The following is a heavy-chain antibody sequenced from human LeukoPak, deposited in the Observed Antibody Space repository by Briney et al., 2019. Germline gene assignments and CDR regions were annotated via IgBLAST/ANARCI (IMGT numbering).Heavy chain of an antibody. Sequence: ASVKVSCKASGYTFTSYGISWVRQAPGQGLERMGWISAYNGNTNYAQKLQGRVTMTTDTSTSTAYMELRSLRSDDTAVYYCARDATMVRGVIAYYYYGMDVWGQGTTVTVSS. CDR3: ARDATMVRGVIAYYYYGMDV. V-gene: IGHV1-18*01. J-gene: IGHJ6*02. CDR1: GYTFTSYG. D-gene: IGHD3-10*01. CDR2: ISAYNGNT.